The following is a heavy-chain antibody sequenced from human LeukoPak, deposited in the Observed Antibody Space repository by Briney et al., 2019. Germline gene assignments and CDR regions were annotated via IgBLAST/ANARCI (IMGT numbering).Heavy chain of an antibody. D-gene: IGHD6-13*01. CDR2: RYHSENS. V-gene: IGHV4-59*08. CDR1: GASMTNFY. CDR3: SSQRYSRTGRFDY. J-gene: IGHJ4*02. Sequence: LETLSLTCTVSGASMTNFYWTWIRRPPGKPLEWLGYRYHSENSNYNPSLKSRVTISVDTSKNQFSLKMNSVTAADTAIYYCSSQRYSRTGRFDYWGQGVLVTVSS.